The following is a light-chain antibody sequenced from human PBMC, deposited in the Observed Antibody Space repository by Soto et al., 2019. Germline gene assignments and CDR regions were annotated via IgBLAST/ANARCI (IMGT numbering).Light chain of an antibody. CDR2: SNN. CDR3: AAWDESLSGPV. Sequence: QAVLTQPPSASGTPGQRVTISCSGSSSNIGSNYVYWYQQLPGTAPKLLIYSNNQRPSGVPDRFSGSKSATSASLAISGLRSEDEADYYCAAWDESLSGPVFGGGTKLTVL. V-gene: IGLV1-47*02. J-gene: IGLJ2*01. CDR1: SSNIGSNY.